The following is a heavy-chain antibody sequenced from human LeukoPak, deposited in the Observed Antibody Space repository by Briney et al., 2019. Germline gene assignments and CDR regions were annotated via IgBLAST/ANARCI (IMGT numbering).Heavy chain of an antibody. CDR2: IYSGGST. CDR1: EFTVSSNY. D-gene: IGHD6-6*01. V-gene: IGHV3-66*02. CDR3: AKMSSSDHFDY. Sequence: GGSLRLTCAASEFTVSSNYMSWVRQAPGKGLEWVSVIYSGGSTYYADSVKGRFTISRDNSENTLYLQMNSLRAEDTAVYYCAKMSSSDHFDYWGQGTLVTVSS. J-gene: IGHJ4*02.